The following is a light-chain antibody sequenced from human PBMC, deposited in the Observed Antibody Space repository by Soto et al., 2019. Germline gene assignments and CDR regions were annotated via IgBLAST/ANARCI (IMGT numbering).Light chain of an antibody. CDR2: DAS. CDR3: QKCDYLPI. J-gene: IGKJ3*01. CDR1: HTIATY. V-gene: IGKV1-33*01. Sequence: IQMTQSPSSLSASVGDGVTLTCRASHTIATYLNWYQQKPGKAPKLLIYDASILEAGVPSRFSGSGSGTDFTFTISSLQPEDVATYYCQKCDYLPIFGPGTTVDFK.